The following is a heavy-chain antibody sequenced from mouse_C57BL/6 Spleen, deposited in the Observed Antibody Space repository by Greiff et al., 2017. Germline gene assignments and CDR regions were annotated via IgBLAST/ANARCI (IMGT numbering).Heavy chain of an antibody. J-gene: IGHJ2*01. CDR2: IYPGDGDT. V-gene: IGHV1-80*01. D-gene: IGHD4-1*01. Sequence: QVQLKESGAELVKPGASVKISCKASGYAFSSYWMNWVKQRPGKGLEWIGQIYPGDGDTNYNGKFKGKATLTADKSSSTAYMQLSSLTSEDSAVYFCARAWDLYFDYWGQGTTLTVSS. CDR3: ARAWDLYFDY. CDR1: GYAFSSYW.